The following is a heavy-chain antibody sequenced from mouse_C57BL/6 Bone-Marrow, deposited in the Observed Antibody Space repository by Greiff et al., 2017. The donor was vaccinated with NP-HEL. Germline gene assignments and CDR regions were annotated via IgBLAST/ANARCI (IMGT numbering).Heavy chain of an antibody. CDR2: IWSVGST. V-gene: IGHV2-2*01. D-gene: IGHD1-1*01. Sequence: VQLQPSGPGLVQPSQSLSITCTVSGFSLTSYGVHWVRQSPGKGLEWLGVIWSVGSTDSNSAFISRLSISKDNSKSQVFFKMNSLQADDTAIYYWARENGGRSITTVVAYYAMDYWGQGTSVTVSS. J-gene: IGHJ4*01. CDR1: GFSLTSYG. CDR3: ARENGGRSITTVVAYYAMDY.